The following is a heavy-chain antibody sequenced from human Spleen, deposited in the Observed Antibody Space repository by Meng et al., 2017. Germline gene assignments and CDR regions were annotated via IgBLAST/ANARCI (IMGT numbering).Heavy chain of an antibody. D-gene: IGHD1-26*01. Sequence: GGSLRLSCAASGLTVSNSYMTWVRQAPGKGLEWVSCIYSGGGTYYADSVKGRFTISRDNSKNTLHLQMNSLRAEDTAVYYCARDYGIEGAPMDVWGQGTTVTVSS. CDR3: ARDYGIEGAPMDV. J-gene: IGHJ6*02. CDR2: IYSGGGT. V-gene: IGHV3-66*01. CDR1: GLTVSNSY.